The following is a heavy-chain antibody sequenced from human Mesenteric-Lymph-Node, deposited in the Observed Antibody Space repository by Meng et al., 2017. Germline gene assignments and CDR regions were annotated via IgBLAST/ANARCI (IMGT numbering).Heavy chain of an antibody. V-gene: IGHV1-24*01. J-gene: IGHJ3*02. Sequence: ASVKVSCKVSGYTLTELSMHWVRQAPGKGLEWMGGFDPEDGETIYAQKFQGRVTMTEDTSTDTAYMELSSLRSEDTAVYYCATWGGASIAVAGPHPESQEEVDIWGQGTMVTVSS. D-gene: IGHD6-19*01. CDR2: FDPEDGET. CDR1: GYTLTELS. CDR3: ATWGGASIAVAGPHPESQEEVDI.